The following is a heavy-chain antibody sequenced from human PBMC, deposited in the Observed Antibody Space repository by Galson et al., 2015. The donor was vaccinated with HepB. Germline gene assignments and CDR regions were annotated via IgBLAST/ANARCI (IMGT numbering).Heavy chain of an antibody. J-gene: IGHJ2*01. D-gene: IGHD2-21*01. Sequence: QSGAEVKKPGASVKVSCKASGYTFTSYGISWVRQAPGQGLEWMGWISAYNGNTNYAQKLQGRVTMTTDTSTSTAYMELRSLRSDDTAVYYCARQYCGGDCYLPWYFDLWGRGTLVTVSS. CDR3: ARQYCGGDCYLPWYFDL. CDR1: GYTFTSYG. CDR2: ISAYNGNT. V-gene: IGHV1-18*01.